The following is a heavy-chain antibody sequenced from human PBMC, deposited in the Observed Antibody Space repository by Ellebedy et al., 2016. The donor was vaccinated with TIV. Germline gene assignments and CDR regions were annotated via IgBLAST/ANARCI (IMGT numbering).Heavy chain of an antibody. CDR2: VTASGSST. D-gene: IGHD4-17*01. J-gene: IGHJ3*01. V-gene: IGHV3-21*04. Sequence: PGGSLRLSCTASGFTFSDYSMNWVRQAPGKGLEWVSTVTASGSSTYYADSVKGRFTISRDDANNLLYLQLNTLRTEDTALDYCARGLTGDYGAFDLWGQGTMVTVSS. CDR1: GFTFSDYS. CDR3: ARGLTGDYGAFDL.